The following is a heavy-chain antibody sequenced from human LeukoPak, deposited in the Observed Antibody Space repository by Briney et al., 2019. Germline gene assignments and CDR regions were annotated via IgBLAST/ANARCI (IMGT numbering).Heavy chain of an antibody. CDR3: ARTVTYYYDPYYFDY. V-gene: IGHV5-51*01. J-gene: IGHJ4*02. D-gene: IGHD3-22*01. CDR1: GYSFTSYW. CDR2: IYPGDSDT. Sequence: GESLKISCKGSGYSFTSYWIGWVRQMPGKGLEWMGIIYPGDSDTRYSPSFQGQVTISADKSISTAYLQWSSLKASDTAMYYCARTVTYYYDPYYFDYWGQGTLVTVSS.